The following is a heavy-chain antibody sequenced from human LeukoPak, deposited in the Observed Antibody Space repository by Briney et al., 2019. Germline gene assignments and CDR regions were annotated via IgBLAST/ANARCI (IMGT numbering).Heavy chain of an antibody. J-gene: IGHJ5*02. CDR2: ISINGDNK. CDR1: GFTFTTYA. CDR3: AGYQRMLDP. V-gene: IGHV3-23*01. D-gene: IGHD2-2*01. Sequence: GGSLRLSCAASGFTFTTYACWGRQAPGQGLGGVSTISINGDNKFYADPGKGRFTSSRDNSKNTLYLQMTSLRAEDTAVYHCAGYQRMLDPGGQGTLVTVSS.